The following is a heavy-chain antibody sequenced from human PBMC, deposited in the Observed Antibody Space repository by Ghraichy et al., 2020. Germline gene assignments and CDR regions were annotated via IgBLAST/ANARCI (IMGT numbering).Heavy chain of an antibody. CDR1: GGSISSYY. CDR3: ARGGSTLHYYYYYGMDV. J-gene: IGHJ6*02. CDR2: IYYSGST. Sequence: SETLSLTCTVSGGSISSYYWSWIRQPPGKGLEWIGYIYYSGSTNYNPSLKSRVTILVDTSKNQFSLKLSSVTAADTAVYYCARGGSTLHYYYYYGMDVWGQGTTVTVSS. V-gene: IGHV4-59*01. D-gene: IGHD2-2*01.